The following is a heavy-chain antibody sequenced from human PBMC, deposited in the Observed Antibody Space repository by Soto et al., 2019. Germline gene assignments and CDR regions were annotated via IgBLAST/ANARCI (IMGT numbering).Heavy chain of an antibody. CDR3: ARDKITGLFDY. J-gene: IGHJ4*02. CDR1: GGSFSGYY. Sequence: QVQLQQWGAGLLKPSETLSLTCAVYGGSFSGYYWTWIRQPPGTGLEWIGEINHSGSTNYNPSLKSRVTIPVDTSKTQFSLKLPSVTAADTAVYYCARDKITGLFDYWGQGTLVTVSS. D-gene: IGHD2-8*02. CDR2: INHSGST. V-gene: IGHV4-34*01.